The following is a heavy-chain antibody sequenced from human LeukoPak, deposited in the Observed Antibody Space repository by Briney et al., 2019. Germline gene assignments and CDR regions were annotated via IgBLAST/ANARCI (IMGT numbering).Heavy chain of an antibody. Sequence: PGGSLRLSCAASGFTVSGDYMSWVRQAPGKGLEWVSIMYPGGGTYYAVSVKGRFTISRDNSKNTLYLQMNSLRAEDTAVYYCARDNRVVRTFDIWGQGTKVTVSS. J-gene: IGHJ3*02. CDR2: MYPGGGT. CDR3: ARDNRVVRTFDI. V-gene: IGHV3-53*01. D-gene: IGHD2-15*01. CDR1: GFTVSGDY.